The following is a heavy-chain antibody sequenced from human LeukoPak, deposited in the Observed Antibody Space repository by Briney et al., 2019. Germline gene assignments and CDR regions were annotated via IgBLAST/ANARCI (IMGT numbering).Heavy chain of an antibody. CDR1: GYTFTSYD. CDR2: MSPNSGNT. Sequence: GASXKVSCKASGYTFTSYDINWVRQATGQGLEWMGWMSPNSGNTGYEQKFQGRVTMTRNTSISTAYMELSSLRSDDTAVYYCARGYDTGWTPLGYWGQGTLVTVSS. J-gene: IGHJ4*02. V-gene: IGHV1-8*01. D-gene: IGHD6-19*01. CDR3: ARGYDTGWTPLGY.